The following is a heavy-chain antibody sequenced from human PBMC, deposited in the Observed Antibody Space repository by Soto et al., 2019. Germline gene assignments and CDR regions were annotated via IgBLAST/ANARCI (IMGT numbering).Heavy chain of an antibody. J-gene: IGHJ6*02. CDR1: GYSFTSYW. D-gene: IGHD3-10*01. Sequence: GESLKISCKGSGYSFTSYWISWVRQMPGKGLEWMGRIDPSDSYTNYSPSFQGHVTISADKSISTAYLQWSSLKASDTAMYYCASSMVRGVISPGMDVWGQGTTDTVSS. V-gene: IGHV5-10-1*01. CDR3: ASSMVRGVISPGMDV. CDR2: IDPSDSYT.